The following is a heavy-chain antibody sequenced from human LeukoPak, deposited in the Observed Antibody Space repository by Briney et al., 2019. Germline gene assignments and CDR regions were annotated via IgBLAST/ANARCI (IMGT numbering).Heavy chain of an antibody. Sequence: PSQTLSLTCAVSGGSISSGGYSWSWIRQPPGKGLEWIGYIYHSGSTYYNPSLKSRVTISVDRSKNQFSLKLSSVTAADTAVYYCARGTGYFDWLPAVWGQGTLVTVSS. CDR3: ARGTGYFDWLPAV. CDR1: GGSISSGGYS. D-gene: IGHD3-9*01. V-gene: IGHV4-30-2*01. J-gene: IGHJ4*02. CDR2: IYHSGST.